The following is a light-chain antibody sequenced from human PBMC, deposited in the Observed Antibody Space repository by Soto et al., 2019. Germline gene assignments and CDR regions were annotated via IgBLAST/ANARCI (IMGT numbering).Light chain of an antibody. CDR3: MQALQTPCT. Sequence: DIVMTQSPLSLPVTPGEPASISCRSSQSLLHSNGYNYLDWYLQKPGQSPQLLIYLGSNRASGVPDRFSGSGSGTDFTLKLSRVEADDVGVYYCMQALQTPCTFGQGTKLEIK. CDR2: LGS. CDR1: QSLLHSNGYNY. J-gene: IGKJ2*02. V-gene: IGKV2-28*01.